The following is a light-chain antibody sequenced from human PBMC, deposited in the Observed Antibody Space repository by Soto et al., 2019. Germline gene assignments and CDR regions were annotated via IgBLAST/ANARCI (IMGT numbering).Light chain of an antibody. V-gene: IGKV1-5*01. J-gene: IGKJ4*01. CDR1: QSVSSC. CDR3: QQYNSYPLT. CDR2: GAS. Sequence: SQSLGTRAFSIGERATLSCRASQSVSSCLAWYQQKPGKAPRLLIYGASSRESGVPARFSGSGSGTEFTLTISSLQPDDFATYYCQQYNSYPLTFGGGTKVDIK.